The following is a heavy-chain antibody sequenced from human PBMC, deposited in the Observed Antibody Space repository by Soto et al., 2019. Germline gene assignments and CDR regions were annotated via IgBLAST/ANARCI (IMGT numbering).Heavy chain of an antibody. D-gene: IGHD6-13*01. V-gene: IGHV4-34*01. CDR2: INHSGST. J-gene: IGHJ4*02. Sequence: SETLSLTCAVYGGSFSGYYWSWIRQPPGKGLEWIGEINHSGSTNYNPSLKSRVTISVDTSKNQFSLKLSSVTAADTAVYYCARGYRSIAAAGTLDYWVQGTLVT. CDR1: GGSFSGYY. CDR3: ARGYRSIAAAGTLDY.